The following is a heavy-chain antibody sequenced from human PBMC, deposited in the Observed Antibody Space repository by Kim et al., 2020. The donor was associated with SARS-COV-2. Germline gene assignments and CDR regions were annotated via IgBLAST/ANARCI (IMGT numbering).Heavy chain of an antibody. Sequence: ASVKVSCKASGYTFTGYYMHWVRQAPGQGLEWMGWINPNSGGTNYAQKFQGRDTMTRDTSISTAYMELSRLRSDDTAVYYCARRASITMIVVVYNWFDPWGQGTLVTVSS. V-gene: IGHV1-2*02. J-gene: IGHJ5*02. CDR2: INPNSGGT. CDR3: ARRASITMIVVVYNWFDP. CDR1: GYTFTGYY. D-gene: IGHD3-22*01.